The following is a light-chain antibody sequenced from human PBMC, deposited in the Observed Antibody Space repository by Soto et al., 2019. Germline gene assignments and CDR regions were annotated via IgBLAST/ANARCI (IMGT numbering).Light chain of an antibody. CDR3: QQYKNWPPLT. CDR1: QSVSST. Sequence: EIVMTQSPATLSVSPGERATLSCRASQSVSSTLAGYQQKPGQAPRLLIYGAFTRATGIPVRFSGSGSGTEFTLTISSLQSEDFAIYYCQQYKNWPPLTFGGGTKVEIK. CDR2: GAF. J-gene: IGKJ4*01. V-gene: IGKV3-15*01.